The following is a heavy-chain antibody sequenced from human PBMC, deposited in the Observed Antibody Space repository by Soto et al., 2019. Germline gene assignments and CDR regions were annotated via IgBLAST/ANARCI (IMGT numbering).Heavy chain of an antibody. V-gene: IGHV1-18*01. Sequence: QVQLVQSGGEVKKPGASVKVSCKASGYTFTSYGLSWVRQAPGQGLEWMGWISADDGNTNYAQNLQGRVIMTTDTSTSTAYMGLSSLTSNDTAVYFCARDGHQLGSPYGAYYYYGMDVWGQGTTVTVSS. CDR2: ISADDGNT. J-gene: IGHJ6*02. CDR1: GYTFTSYG. D-gene: IGHD2-2*01. CDR3: ARDGHQLGSPYGAYYYYGMDV.